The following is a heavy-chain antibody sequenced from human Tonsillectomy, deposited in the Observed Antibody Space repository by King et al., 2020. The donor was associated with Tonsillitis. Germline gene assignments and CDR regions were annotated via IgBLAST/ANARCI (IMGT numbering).Heavy chain of an antibody. Sequence: VQLVESGGGLVKPGGSLRLTCAAYGFTFTNAWMSWVRQAPGKGLQWIGRIKSKTDGETTDYAAPVKGRFPISREDSKNTLYLQMNSLKTEDTAVYYCHPDSLLNDYSDAFDLWGQGTVVTVSS. CDR1: GFTFTNAW. V-gene: IGHV3-15*01. J-gene: IGHJ3*01. CDR3: HPDSLLNDYSDAFDL. CDR2: IKSKTDGETT. D-gene: IGHD4-11*01.